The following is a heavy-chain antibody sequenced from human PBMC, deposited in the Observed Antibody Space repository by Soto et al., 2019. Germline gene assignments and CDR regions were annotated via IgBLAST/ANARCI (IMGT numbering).Heavy chain of an antibody. CDR2: IYYSGST. CDR3: ATSFTVTRALNWFDP. CDR1: GGSISSSSYY. Sequence: QLQESGPGLVKPSETLSLTCTVSGGSISSSSYYWGWIRQPPGKGLEWIGSIYYSGSTYYNPSLKSRVTISVDTSKNQFSLKLSSVTAADTAVYYCATSFTVTRALNWFDPWGQGTLVTVSS. V-gene: IGHV4-39*01. J-gene: IGHJ5*02. D-gene: IGHD4-17*01.